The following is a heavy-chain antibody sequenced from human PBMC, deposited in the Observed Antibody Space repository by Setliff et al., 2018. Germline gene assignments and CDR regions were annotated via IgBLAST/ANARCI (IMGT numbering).Heavy chain of an antibody. CDR1: GYSISSGYY. V-gene: IGHV4-38-2*01. J-gene: IGHJ4*02. CDR3: ARLRYYGSGSYLDY. CDR2: IYHSGST. Sequence: PSETLSLTCAVSGYSISSGYYWGWIRQPPGKGLEWIGSIYHSGSTYYNPSLKSRVTISVDTSKNQFSLKLSSVTAADTAVYYCARLRYYGSGSYLDYWGQGTLVT. D-gene: IGHD3-10*01.